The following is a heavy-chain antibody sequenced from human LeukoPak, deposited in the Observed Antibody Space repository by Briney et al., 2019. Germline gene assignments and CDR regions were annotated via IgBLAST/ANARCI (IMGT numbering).Heavy chain of an antibody. Sequence: GGSLRLSCAASGFTFSSYAMSWVRQAPGKGLEWVSAISGSGGSTYYADSVKGRFTISRDNSKNTLFLQMNGLRAEDTAVYYCARDTLNGPFVISLDYWGQGALVTVSS. J-gene: IGHJ4*02. CDR1: GFTFSSYA. CDR2: ISGSGGST. CDR3: ARDTLNGPFVISLDY. D-gene: IGHD3-9*01. V-gene: IGHV3-23*01.